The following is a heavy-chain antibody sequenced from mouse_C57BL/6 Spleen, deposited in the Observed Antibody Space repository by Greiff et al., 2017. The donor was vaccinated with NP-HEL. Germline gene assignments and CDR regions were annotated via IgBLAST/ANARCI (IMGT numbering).Heavy chain of an antibody. CDR2: IDPSDSYT. CDR1: GYTFTSYW. J-gene: IGHJ2*01. D-gene: IGHD1-1*01. V-gene: IGHV1-69*01. Sequence: QVQLQQSGAELVMPGASVKLSCKASGYTFTSYWMHWVKQRPGQGLEWIGEIDPSDSYTNYNQKFKGKSTLTVDKSSSTAYMQLSSLTSEDSAVYYCARSYYYGSSYPYYFDYWGQGTTLTVSS. CDR3: ARSYYYGSSYPYYFDY.